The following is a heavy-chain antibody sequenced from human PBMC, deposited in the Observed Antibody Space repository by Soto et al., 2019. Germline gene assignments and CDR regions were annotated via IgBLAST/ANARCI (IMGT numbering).Heavy chain of an antibody. CDR2: ISGSGGST. Sequence: GGSLRLSCAASGFTFSSYAMSWVRQAPGKGLGWVSAISGSGGSTYYADSVKGRFTISRDNSKNTLYLQMNSLRAEDTAVYYCAKRNDDGWYYYYGMDVWGQGTTVTVSS. D-gene: IGHD1-1*01. CDR3: AKRNDDGWYYYYGMDV. CDR1: GFTFSSYA. J-gene: IGHJ6*02. V-gene: IGHV3-23*01.